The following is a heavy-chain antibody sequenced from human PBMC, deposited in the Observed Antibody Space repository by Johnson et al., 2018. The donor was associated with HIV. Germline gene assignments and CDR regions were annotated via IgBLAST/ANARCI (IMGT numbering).Heavy chain of an antibody. CDR1: GFTFSSYD. CDR2: ISYDGSNK. J-gene: IGHJ3*01. D-gene: IGHD2-21*02. V-gene: IGHV3-30*04. Sequence: QVQLVESGGDLVQPGKSLRLSCAASGFTFSSYDMHWVRQAPGKGLEWVAVISYDGSNKYYADSVKGRLTISRDNAKNSLYLQMNSLRGEDTAAYYCARGAYCGGDCYSGLGALDVWGQGTMVTVSS. CDR3: ARGAYCGGDCYSGLGALDV.